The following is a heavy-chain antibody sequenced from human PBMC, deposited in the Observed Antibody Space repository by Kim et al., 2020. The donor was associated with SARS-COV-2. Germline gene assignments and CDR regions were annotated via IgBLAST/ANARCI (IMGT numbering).Heavy chain of an antibody. CDR2: IYYSGSA. J-gene: IGHJ6*03. V-gene: IGHV4-39*01. D-gene: IGHD1-1*01. Sequence: SETLSLTCTVSGGSISSSRHYWGWLRQPPGKGLEWIGSIYYSGSASYNPSLNSRVTISADTSKNQLSLMLDSVTAAATAVYFCAGNSANYYMDVWGRGTT. CDR3: AGNSANYYMDV. CDR1: GGSISSSRHY.